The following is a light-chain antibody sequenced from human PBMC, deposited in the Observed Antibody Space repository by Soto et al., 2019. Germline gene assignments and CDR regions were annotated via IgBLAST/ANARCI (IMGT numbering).Light chain of an antibody. J-gene: IGKJ5*01. CDR1: QAIGNY. CDR3: QQLNKYPVT. Sequence: IQLTQSPSSLSASVGDRVTISCRASQAIGNYLTWYQQKPGEAPKLLIYDASTLQRGVPLTFGCSGSGTNFTLTTSRLQPEDFATYYCQQLNKYPVTFGQGTRLEMK. CDR2: DAS. V-gene: IGKV1-9*01.